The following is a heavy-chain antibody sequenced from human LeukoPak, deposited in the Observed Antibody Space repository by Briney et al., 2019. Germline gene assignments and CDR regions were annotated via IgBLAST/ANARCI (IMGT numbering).Heavy chain of an antibody. Sequence: GGSLRLSCAASGFTFSSYAMYWVRQAPGKGLEWVAVISYDGSNKYYADSVKGRFTISRDNSKNTLYLQMNSLGAEDTAVYYCARDLEWLSISAYYYYGMDVWGQGTAVTVSS. D-gene: IGHD3-3*01. CDR3: ARDLEWLSISAYYYYGMDV. CDR1: GFTFSSYA. V-gene: IGHV3-30-3*01. CDR2: ISYDGSNK. J-gene: IGHJ6*02.